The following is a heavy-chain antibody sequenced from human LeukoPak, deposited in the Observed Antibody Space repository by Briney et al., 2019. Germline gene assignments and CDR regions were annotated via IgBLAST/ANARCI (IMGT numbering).Heavy chain of an antibody. Sequence: PSETLSLTCTVSGGSISSYYWSWIRQPPGKGLEWIGYIYYSGSTNYNPSLKSRVTISVDTSKNQFSLKLSSVTAADTAVYYCARDLGAQYDILTGYHPSLHWFDPWGQGTLVTVSS. CDR3: ARDLGAQYDILTGYHPSLHWFDP. CDR2: IYYSGST. CDR1: GGSISSYY. V-gene: IGHV4-59*01. J-gene: IGHJ5*02. D-gene: IGHD3-9*01.